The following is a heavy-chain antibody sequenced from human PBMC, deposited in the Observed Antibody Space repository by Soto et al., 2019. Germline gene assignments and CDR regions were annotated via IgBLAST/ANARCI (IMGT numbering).Heavy chain of an antibody. Sequence: QVQLQESGPGLVMPSETLSLTCTVSGDSISGSPYFWGWIRQPPGKRLEWIGSIFYDGYTVYTPSLQSRVTIAVDTPKNQSSLKRTSVAAADTTIHFFARLQAAVPQYWCQGIRVTVSS. CDR1: GDSISGSPYF. D-gene: IGHD6-13*01. CDR2: IFYDGYT. J-gene: IGHJ4*02. V-gene: IGHV4-39*01. CDR3: ARLQAAVPQY.